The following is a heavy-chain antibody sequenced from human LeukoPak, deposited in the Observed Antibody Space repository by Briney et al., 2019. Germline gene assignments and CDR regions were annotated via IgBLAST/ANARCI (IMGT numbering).Heavy chain of an antibody. J-gene: IGHJ5*02. Sequence: PSETLSLTCTVSGGSISSSSYYWGWIRQPPGKGLEWIGSIYYSGSTYYNPSLKSRVTISVDTSKNQFSLKLSSVTAADTAVYYCARDRRSLGATWWFDPWGQGTLVTVSS. CDR1: GGSISSSSYY. V-gene: IGHV4-39*07. D-gene: IGHD1-26*01. CDR3: ARDRRSLGATWWFDP. CDR2: IYYSGST.